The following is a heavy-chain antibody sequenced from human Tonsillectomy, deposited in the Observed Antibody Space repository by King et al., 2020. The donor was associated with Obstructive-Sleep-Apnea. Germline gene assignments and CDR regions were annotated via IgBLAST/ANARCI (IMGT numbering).Heavy chain of an antibody. CDR1: GYTFTGHY. J-gene: IGHJ4*02. D-gene: IGHD6-19*01. V-gene: IGHV1-2*02. CDR3: ASRPNSGWLY. CDR2: INPNSGDT. Sequence: VQLVQSGAEVKKPGASVKVSCKASGYTFTGHYMHWVRQAPGQGLEWMGWINPNSGDTNYAQKIQGRVTMTRDTSISTAYMELSRLRSDDTAVYYCASRPNSGWLYWGQGTLVTVSS.